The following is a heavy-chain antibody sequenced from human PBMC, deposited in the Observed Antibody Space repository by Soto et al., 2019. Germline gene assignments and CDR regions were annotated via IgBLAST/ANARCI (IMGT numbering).Heavy chain of an antibody. Sequence: AASGFTFSHYWMHWVRQAPEKGLVWVSRINSDGSSTTYADSVKGRFTISRDNAKNTLYLQMNSLRDEDTALYYCVRGSTRDYWGQGTLVTVSS. CDR2: INSDGSST. CDR1: GFTFSHYW. J-gene: IGHJ4*02. CDR3: VRGSTRDY. V-gene: IGHV3-74*01.